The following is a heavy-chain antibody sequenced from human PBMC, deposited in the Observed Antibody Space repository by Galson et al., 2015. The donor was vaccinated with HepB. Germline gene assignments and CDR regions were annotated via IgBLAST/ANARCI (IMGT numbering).Heavy chain of an antibody. CDR1: GFTFSSYS. CDR3: SRHASNKYGISPTGTSNYYGVDV. J-gene: IGHJ6*02. CDR2: ISSSSSYI. V-gene: IGHV3-21*01. D-gene: IGHD6-13*01. Sequence: SLRLSCAASGFTFSSYSMNWVRQAPGKGLEWVSSISSSSSYIYYADSVKGRFTISRDNAKNSLYLQMNSLRAEDTAVYYCSRHASNKYGISPTGTSNYYGVDVWGQGTTVSVSS.